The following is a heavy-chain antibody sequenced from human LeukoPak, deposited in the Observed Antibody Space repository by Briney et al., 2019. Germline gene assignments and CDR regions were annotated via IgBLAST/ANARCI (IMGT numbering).Heavy chain of an antibody. J-gene: IGHJ4*02. CDR1: GYTFTGYY. CDR2: INPNSGGT. Sequence: ASVKVSCKASGYTFTGYYMHWVRQAPGQGLEWMGWINPNSGGTNYAQKFQGRVTITADKSTSTAYMELSSLRSEDTAVYYCARGDLSLKDGSNSGGPFDYWGQGTLVTVSS. V-gene: IGHV1-2*02. CDR3: ARGDLSLKDGSNSGGPFDY. D-gene: IGHD5-24*01.